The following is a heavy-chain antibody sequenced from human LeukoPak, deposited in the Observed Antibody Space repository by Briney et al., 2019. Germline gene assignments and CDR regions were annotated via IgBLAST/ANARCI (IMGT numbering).Heavy chain of an antibody. CDR3: ARGPNYDILTGWRKTHNAFDI. Sequence: PGGSLRLSCAASGFTFSSYGMHWVRQAPGKGLEWVAFIRSDGSNKYYADSVKGRFTTSRDNSKNTLYLQMTSLRAEDTAVYYCARGPNYDILTGWRKTHNAFDIWGQGTMVTVSS. D-gene: IGHD3-9*01. CDR1: GFTFSSYG. J-gene: IGHJ3*02. CDR2: IRSDGSNK. V-gene: IGHV3-30*02.